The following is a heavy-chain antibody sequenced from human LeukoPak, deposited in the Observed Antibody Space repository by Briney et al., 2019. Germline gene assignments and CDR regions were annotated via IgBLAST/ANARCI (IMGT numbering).Heavy chain of an antibody. CDR2: IIPIFGTA. D-gene: IGHD6-13*01. J-gene: IGHJ6*03. CDR3: ARGYSSSWAYYYYMGV. Sequence: SVKVSCKASGGTFSSYAISWVRQAPGQGLEWMGGIIPIFGTANYAQKFQARVTITADESTSTAYMDLRSLRSDDTAVYYFARGYSSSWAYYYYMGVWGKGTTVTVSS. V-gene: IGHV1-69*13. CDR1: GGTFSSYA.